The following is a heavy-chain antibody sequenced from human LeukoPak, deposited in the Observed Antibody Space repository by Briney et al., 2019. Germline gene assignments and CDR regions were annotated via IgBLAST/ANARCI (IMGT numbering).Heavy chain of an antibody. CDR3: ASGYCSSTGCYDAFDI. CDR2: IIPIFGTA. J-gene: IGHJ3*02. Sequence: ASVKVSCKASGGTFSSYAISWVRQAPGQGLEWMGGIIPIFGTANYAQKFQGRVTITADESTSTAYMELSSLGSEDTAVYYCASGYCSSTGCYDAFDIWGQGTMVTVSS. V-gene: IGHV1-69*13. CDR1: GGTFSSYA. D-gene: IGHD2-2*01.